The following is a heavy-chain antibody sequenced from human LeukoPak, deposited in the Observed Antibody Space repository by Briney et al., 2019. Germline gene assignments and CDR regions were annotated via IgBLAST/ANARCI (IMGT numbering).Heavy chain of an antibody. Sequence: GGSLRLSCAASGFTFSYYTMHWVRQAPGKGLAWVAVIWYDGSNKYYADYVKGRFIISKDNSKNTLYLQMNSLRAEDTAVYYCARDPGHSGWYGHYWGQGTLVTVSS. D-gene: IGHD6-19*01. V-gene: IGHV3-33*08. CDR3: ARDPGHSGWYGHY. J-gene: IGHJ4*02. CDR2: IWYDGSNK. CDR1: GFTFSYYT.